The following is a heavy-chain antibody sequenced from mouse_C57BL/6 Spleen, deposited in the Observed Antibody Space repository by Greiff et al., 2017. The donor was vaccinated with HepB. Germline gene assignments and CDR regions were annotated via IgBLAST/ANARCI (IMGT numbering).Heavy chain of an antibody. J-gene: IGHJ1*03. CDR2: IYPGDGDT. D-gene: IGHD1-1*01. V-gene: IGHV1-82*01. Sequence: QVQLQQPGPELVKPGASVKISCKASGYAFSSSWMNWVKQRPGKGLEWIGRIYPGDGDTNYNGKFKGKATLTADKSSSTAYMQLSSLTSEDSAVYFCARRDYYGSSHWYFDVWGTGTTVTVSS. CDR1: GYAFSSSW. CDR3: ARRDYYGSSHWYFDV.